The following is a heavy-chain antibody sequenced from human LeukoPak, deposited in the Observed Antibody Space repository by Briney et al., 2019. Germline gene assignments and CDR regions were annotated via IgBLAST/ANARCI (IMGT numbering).Heavy chain of an antibody. CDR2: IYSGGST. CDR3: AKRSSSWDYFDY. Sequence: GGSLRLSCAASGFTFSTSWMHWVRQVPGKGLEWVSVIYSGGSTYYADSVKGRFTISRDNSKNTLYLQMNSLKAEDTAMYYCAKRSSSWDYFDYWGQGTLVTVSS. J-gene: IGHJ4*02. D-gene: IGHD6-13*01. V-gene: IGHV3-66*01. CDR1: GFTFSTSW.